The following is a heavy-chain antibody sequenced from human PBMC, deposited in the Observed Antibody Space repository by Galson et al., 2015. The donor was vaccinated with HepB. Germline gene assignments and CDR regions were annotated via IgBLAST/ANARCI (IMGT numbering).Heavy chain of an antibody. J-gene: IGHJ4*02. CDR2: IIPILGIA. CDR1: GGTFSSYA. D-gene: IGHD3-22*01. CDR3: ARYDSSGYGDY. V-gene: IGHV1-69*04. Sequence: SVKVSCKASGGTFSSYAISWVRQAPGQGLEWMGRIIPILGIANYAQKFQGRVTITADKSTSTAYMELSSLRSEDTAVYYCARYDSSGYGDYWGQGTLVTVSS.